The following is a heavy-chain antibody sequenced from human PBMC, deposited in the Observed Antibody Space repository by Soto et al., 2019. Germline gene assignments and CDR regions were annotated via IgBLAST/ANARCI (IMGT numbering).Heavy chain of an antibody. J-gene: IGHJ6*02. D-gene: IGHD2-21*02. CDR1: SGTVSVKSHY. Sequence: PSETLSLTCAVSSGTVSVKSHYWAWIRQPPGKGLEWIGNVYYSGGAKYNPSVKRRVSISVDTSKNQFSLNLSSVTAADTAVYYCTRDGDGRMTTNPYYYYGMDVWGPGITVTVSS. CDR3: TRDGDGRMTTNPYYYYGMDV. CDR2: VYYSGGA. V-gene: IGHV4-61*01.